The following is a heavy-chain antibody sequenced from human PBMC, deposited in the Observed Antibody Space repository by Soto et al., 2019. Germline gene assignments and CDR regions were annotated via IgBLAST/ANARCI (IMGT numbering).Heavy chain of an antibody. CDR3: AGRNSSSWYSGH. V-gene: IGHV1-69*02. D-gene: IGHD6-13*01. CDR2: IIPILGIA. Sequence: QVQLVQSGAEVKKPGSSVKVSCKASGGTFSSYTISWVRQAPGQGLEWMGRIIPILGIANYAQKFQGRVTITADKTTSTASMELSTLRSEDTAVYYCAGRNSSSWYSGHWGQGTLVPVS. CDR1: GGTFSSYT. J-gene: IGHJ4*02.